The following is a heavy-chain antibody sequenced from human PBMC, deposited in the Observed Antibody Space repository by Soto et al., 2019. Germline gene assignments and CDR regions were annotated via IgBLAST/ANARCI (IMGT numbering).Heavy chain of an antibody. D-gene: IGHD6-19*01. V-gene: IGHV1-2*04. Sequence: GDSVKVSCKTSGYTFTDFYMHWVRQAPGQGLEWMGWINPNSGGTKYAQNFQGWVTMTRDTSITTAYMELSRLRSDDTAVYYCATSRTNIGVAGETEYYFDYCGQGPLGTVSS. CDR3: ATSRTNIGVAGETEYYFDY. J-gene: IGHJ4*02. CDR1: GYTFTDFY. CDR2: INPNSGGT.